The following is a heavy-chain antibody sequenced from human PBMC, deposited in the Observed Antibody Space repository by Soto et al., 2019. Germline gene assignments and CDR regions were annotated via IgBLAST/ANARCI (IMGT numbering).Heavy chain of an antibody. CDR1: GDSISDNSYY. Sequence: SETLSLTCSVSGDSISDNSYYWGWIRQPPGKGLEWIGTIYYSGSTYYNPSLRSRSTISVDTSKNQFSLKLNSVTTADAAVYYCARDGREASGMDVWGQGTKVTVSS. V-gene: IGHV4-39*07. CDR3: ARDGREASGMDV. CDR2: IYYSGST. J-gene: IGHJ6*02. D-gene: IGHD1-26*01.